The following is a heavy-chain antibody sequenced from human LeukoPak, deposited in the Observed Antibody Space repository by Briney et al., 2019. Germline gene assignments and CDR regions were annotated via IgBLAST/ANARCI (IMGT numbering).Heavy chain of an antibody. J-gene: IGHJ4*02. D-gene: IGHD3-22*01. Sequence: AGGSLRLSCAASGFTFSTYAMTWVRQAPGKGLEWVSAVSGSGDNTYYTDSVKGRFTISRDSAMNTLYLQMNSVRAEDTAVYSCARDLTGPYDHWGQGTLVTVSS. CDR1: GFTFSTYA. CDR3: ARDLTGPYDH. CDR2: VSGSGDNT. V-gene: IGHV3-23*01.